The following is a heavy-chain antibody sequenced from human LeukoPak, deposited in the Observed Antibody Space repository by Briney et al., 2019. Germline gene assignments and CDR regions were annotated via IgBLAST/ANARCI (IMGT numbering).Heavy chain of an antibody. V-gene: IGHV3-23*01. J-gene: IGHJ4*02. CDR3: AKDGGSSSWYGLDY. D-gene: IGHD6-13*01. CDR1: GFTFSSYA. Sequence: GGSLRLSCAASGFTFSSYAMSWVRQAAGKGLEWVSAISGSGGSTYYADSAKGRFTISRDNSKNTLYLQMNSLRAEDTAVYYCAKDGGSSSWYGLDYWGQGTLVTVSA. CDR2: ISGSGGST.